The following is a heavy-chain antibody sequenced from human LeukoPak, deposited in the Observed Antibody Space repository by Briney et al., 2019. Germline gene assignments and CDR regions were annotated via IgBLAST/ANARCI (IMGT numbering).Heavy chain of an antibody. V-gene: IGHV4-59*11. CDR1: GGSISSHY. Sequence: PSETLSLTCTVSGGSISSHYWSWIRQPPGKGLEWIGYIYYSGSTNYNPSLKSRVTISVDTSKDQFSLKLSSVTAADTAVYYCARDGYGDYVFDYWGQGTLVTVSS. CDR3: ARDGYGDYVFDY. J-gene: IGHJ4*02. D-gene: IGHD4-17*01. CDR2: IYYSGST.